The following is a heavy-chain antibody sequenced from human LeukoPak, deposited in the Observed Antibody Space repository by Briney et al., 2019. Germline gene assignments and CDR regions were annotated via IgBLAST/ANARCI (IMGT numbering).Heavy chain of an antibody. V-gene: IGHV3-23*01. J-gene: IGHJ4*02. Sequence: QAGGSLRLSCAASGFTFSSYAMSWVRQAPGKGLEWVSAISGSGGSTYYADSVKGRFTISRDNSKNTLYLQMNSLRAEDTAVYYCAKVSTGYGDYDYWGQGTLVTVSS. CDR1: GFTFSSYA. CDR3: AKVSTGYGDYDY. D-gene: IGHD4-17*01. CDR2: ISGSGGST.